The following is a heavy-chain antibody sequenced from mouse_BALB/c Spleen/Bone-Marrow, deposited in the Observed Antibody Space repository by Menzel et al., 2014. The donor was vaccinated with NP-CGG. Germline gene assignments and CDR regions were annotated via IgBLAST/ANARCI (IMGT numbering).Heavy chain of an antibody. Sequence: QLKESGPGLVAPSQSLSLTCTVSGFSLSNYGVHWVRQPPGKGLEWLGVIWAGGSTNYNSALMSRLSINKDNSKSQVFLKMNSLQPDDTAMYYCARYYGISDSWLAYWRHGTLVPGS. CDR3: ARYYGISDSWLAY. D-gene: IGHD1-1*01. J-gene: IGHJ3*01. CDR1: GFSLSNYG. CDR2: IWAGGST. V-gene: IGHV2-9*02.